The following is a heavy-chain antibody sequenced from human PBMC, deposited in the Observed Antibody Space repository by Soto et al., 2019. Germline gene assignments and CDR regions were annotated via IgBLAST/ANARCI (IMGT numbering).Heavy chain of an antibody. J-gene: IGHJ6*02. CDR3: AREKRIAAPSYYYYGMDV. D-gene: IGHD6-13*01. CDR2: IIPIFGTA. V-gene: IGHV1-69*13. CDR1: GGTFSSYA. Sequence: AVKVSCKSSGGTFSSYAISWVRQAPGQGLEWMGGIIPIFGTANYAQKFQGRVTITADESTSTAYMELSSLRSEDTAVYYCAREKRIAAPSYYYYGMDVWGQGTTVTVSS.